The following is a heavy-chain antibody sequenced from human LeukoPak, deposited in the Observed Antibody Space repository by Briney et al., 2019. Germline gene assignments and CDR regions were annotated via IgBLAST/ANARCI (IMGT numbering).Heavy chain of an antibody. Sequence: GGSLRLSCVGSGFKFEDYGMQWVRQAPGKGLEWVAVINQDATKEYYMDSVKARFTISRDNAKNSVSLQMNSLRAEDTAVYYCVRDGGVSGYDLLDYWGQGTLVTVSS. CDR1: GFKFEDYG. D-gene: IGHD5-12*01. CDR3: VRDGGVSGYDLLDY. CDR2: INQDATKE. J-gene: IGHJ4*02. V-gene: IGHV3-7*01.